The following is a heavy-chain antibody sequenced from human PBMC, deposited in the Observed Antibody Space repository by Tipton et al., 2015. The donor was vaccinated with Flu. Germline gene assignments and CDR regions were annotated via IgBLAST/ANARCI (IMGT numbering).Heavy chain of an antibody. CDR2: ILPVFGTS. V-gene: IGHV1-69*06. J-gene: IGHJ3*01. CDR1: GGTFDTYS. CDR3: ARGNHGYMWFGEHSSSRQTNAFDV. Sequence: VQLVQSGAEVKKPGSSVKVSCKASGGTFDTYSITWVRQAPGQGLEWVGRILPVFGTSDLAQQFQDRVTLTADRSASIAYMELNSLRSFDTAVYFCARGNHGYMWFGEHSSSRQTNAFDVWGQGTMVTVSS. D-gene: IGHD3-10*01.